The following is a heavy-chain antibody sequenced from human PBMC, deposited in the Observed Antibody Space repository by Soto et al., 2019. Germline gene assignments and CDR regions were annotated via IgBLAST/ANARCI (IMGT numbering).Heavy chain of an antibody. J-gene: IGHJ4*03. CDR3: AKESFVAGYFDY. D-gene: IGHD6-19*01. CDR2: TSYGGSNK. CDR1: GFTFSSYG. V-gene: IGHV3-30*18. Sequence: ALRLSCAASGFTFSSYGMPWVRRAPGKGMKWGALTSYGGSNKYYADSVKGRCTISRDSSKNTLYLKMNSLRAEDTAVYYGAKESFVAGYFDYWGPGTTVTVS.